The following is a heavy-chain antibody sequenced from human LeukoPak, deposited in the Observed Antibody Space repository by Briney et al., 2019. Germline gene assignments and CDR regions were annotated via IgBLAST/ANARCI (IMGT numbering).Heavy chain of an antibody. CDR3: ARTGIIGYCSGGSCPFDY. D-gene: IGHD2-15*01. CDR1: GGSISSYY. J-gene: IGHJ4*02. V-gene: IGHV4-59*01. Sequence: SETLSLTCTVSGGSISSYYWSWIRQPPGKGLEWIGYIYYSGSTNYNPSLKSRVTISVDTSKNQFSPKLSSVTAADTAVYYCARTGIIGYCSGGSCPFDYWGQGTLVTVSS. CDR2: IYYSGST.